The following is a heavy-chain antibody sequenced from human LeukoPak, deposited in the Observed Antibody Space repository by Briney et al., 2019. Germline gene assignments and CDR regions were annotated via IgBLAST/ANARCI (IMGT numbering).Heavy chain of an antibody. J-gene: IGHJ4*02. CDR3: AKDKGRDGYNFDY. V-gene: IGHV3-30*18. D-gene: IGHD5-24*01. Sequence: GRSLRLSCAASGFTFGSYGMHWVRQAPGKGLEWVAVISYDGSNKYYADSVKGRFTISRDNSKNTLYLQMNSLRAEDTAVYYCAKDKGRDGYNFDYWGQGTLVTVSS. CDR1: GFTFGSYG. CDR2: ISYDGSNK.